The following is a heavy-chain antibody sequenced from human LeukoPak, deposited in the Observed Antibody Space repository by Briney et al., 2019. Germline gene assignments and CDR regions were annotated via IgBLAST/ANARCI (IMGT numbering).Heavy chain of an antibody. J-gene: IGHJ4*02. CDR1: GFTFSSYS. CDR2: ISSSSSYI. V-gene: IGHV3-21*01. D-gene: IGHD5-12*01. Sequence: GGSLRLSCAASGFTFSSYSMNWVRQAPGKGLEWVSSISSSSSYIYYADSVKGRFTISRDYAKNSLYLQMNSLRAEDTAVYYCARDRRGYSGYDEGAYFDYWGQGTLVTVSS. CDR3: ARDRRGYSGYDEGAYFDY.